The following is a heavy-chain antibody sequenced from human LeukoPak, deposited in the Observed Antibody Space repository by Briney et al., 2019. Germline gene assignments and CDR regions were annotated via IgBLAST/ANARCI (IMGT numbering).Heavy chain of an antibody. CDR3: ARDRHYNMDV. CDR2: IKSDGISI. V-gene: IGHV3-74*01. J-gene: IGHJ6*02. CDR1: GFTFSSYW. Sequence: PGGSLRLSCAASGFTFSSYWMHWVRQAPGKGLVWVSRIKSDGISITYAASVKGRFTISRDNAKNTLYLQMNSLRAEDTAVYYCARDRHYNMDVWGQGTTVTVSS.